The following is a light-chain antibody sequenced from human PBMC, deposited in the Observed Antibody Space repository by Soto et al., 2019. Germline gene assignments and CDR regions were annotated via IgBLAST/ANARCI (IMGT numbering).Light chain of an antibody. V-gene: IGKV3-20*01. J-gene: IGKJ4*01. CDR2: GAS. CDR3: QQYGSSPRT. Sequence: EIVLTQSPGTLSLSPGERATLSCRASQSVSSSYLAWYQQKPGQAPRLLIYGASSRATGIPDRFSGSGSVTDFTLTISRLEPEDFAVYYGQQYGSSPRTFGGGTKVEIK. CDR1: QSVSSSY.